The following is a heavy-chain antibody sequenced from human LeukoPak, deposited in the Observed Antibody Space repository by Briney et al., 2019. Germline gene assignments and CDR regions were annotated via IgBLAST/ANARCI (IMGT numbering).Heavy chain of an antibody. Sequence: GASVKVSCKASGYTFTSYDINWVRQATGQGLEWMGWMNPNSGNTGYAQKFQGRGTMTRNTSISTAYMELSSLRSEDTAVYYCARGGQYSSSWPNDYWGQGTLVTVSS. CDR1: GYTFTSYD. CDR3: ARGGQYSSSWPNDY. J-gene: IGHJ4*02. V-gene: IGHV1-8*01. CDR2: MNPNSGNT. D-gene: IGHD6-13*01.